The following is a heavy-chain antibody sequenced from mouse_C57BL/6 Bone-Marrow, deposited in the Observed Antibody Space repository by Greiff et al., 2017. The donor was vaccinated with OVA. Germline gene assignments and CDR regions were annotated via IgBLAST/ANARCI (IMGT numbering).Heavy chain of an antibody. V-gene: IGHV1-42*01. CDR2: INPSTGGT. CDR3: ERNYYGSSYPYWYFDV. J-gene: IGHJ1*03. D-gene: IGHD1-1*01. Sequence: VQLQQSGPELVKPGASVKISCKASGYSFTGYYMNWVKQSPEKSLEWIGEINPSTGGTTYNQKFKAKATLTVDKSSSTAYMQLKSLTSEDSAVYYCERNYYGSSYPYWYFDVWGTGTTVTVSS. CDR1: GYSFTGYY.